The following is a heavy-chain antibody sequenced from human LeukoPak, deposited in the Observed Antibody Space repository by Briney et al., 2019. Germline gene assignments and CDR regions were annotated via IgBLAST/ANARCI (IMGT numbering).Heavy chain of an antibody. CDR3: ARDGRGYCSGGSCYVNYYYYYGMDV. Sequence: GGSLRLSCAASGFTFSSYEMNWVRQAPGKGLEWVSYISSSGSTIYYADSVKGRFTISRDNAKNSLYLQMNSLRAEDTAVHYCARDGRGYCSGGSCYVNYYYYYGMDVWGQGTTVAVFS. CDR1: GFTFSSYE. CDR2: ISSSGSTI. D-gene: IGHD2-15*01. V-gene: IGHV3-48*03. J-gene: IGHJ6*02.